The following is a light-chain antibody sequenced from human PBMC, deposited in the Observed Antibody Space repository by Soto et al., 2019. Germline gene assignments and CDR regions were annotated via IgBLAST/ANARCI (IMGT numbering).Light chain of an antibody. CDR3: QQSSRTPRT. CDR2: WAS. Sequence: DIVMTQSPDSLAVSLGERATINCKSSQTILYSSNNKNYLAWYQQKPGQPPKLLIYWASTRESGVPDRFSGRGHGTDFTLTISSLQAEDVASYYGQQSSRTPRTFGQGTKVEIK. V-gene: IGKV4-1*01. CDR1: QTILYSSNNKNY. J-gene: IGKJ1*01.